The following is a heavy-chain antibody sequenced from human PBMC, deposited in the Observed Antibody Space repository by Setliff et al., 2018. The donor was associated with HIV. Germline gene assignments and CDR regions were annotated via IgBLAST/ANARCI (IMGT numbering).Heavy chain of an antibody. CDR2: VYTTGGT. CDR3: ARGPNLLTHYYDSSGYAVGYSDH. J-gene: IGHJ4*02. V-gene: IGHV4-61*09. Sequence: PSETLSLTCTVSGGSISSGIYYWIWIRQPAGKGLEWIGHVYTTGGTNYNPSLESRLTISVDTSRNQFSLRLSSVTAADTAVYYCARGPNLLTHYYDSSGYAVGYSDHWGQGTLVTVSS. CDR1: GGSISSGIYY. D-gene: IGHD3-22*01.